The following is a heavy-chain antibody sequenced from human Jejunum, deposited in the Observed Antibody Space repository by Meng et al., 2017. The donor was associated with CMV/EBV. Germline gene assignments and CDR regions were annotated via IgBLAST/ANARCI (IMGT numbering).Heavy chain of an antibody. Sequence: SGLTFRNYPMHWVRQAPGKGLELLAVISDDGNKRFHADYVMGRFTISRDNSKNKLSLQMDGLRGEDTGVYYCAREDDYRNYFDHWGRGTQVTVSS. J-gene: IGHJ4*02. V-gene: IGHV3-30-3*01. CDR2: ISDDGNKR. CDR3: AREDDYRNYFDH. D-gene: IGHD4-11*01. CDR1: GLTFRNYP.